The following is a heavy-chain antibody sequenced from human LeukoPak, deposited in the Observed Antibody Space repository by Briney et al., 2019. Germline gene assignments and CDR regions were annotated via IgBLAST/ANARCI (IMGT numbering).Heavy chain of an antibody. J-gene: IGHJ2*01. Sequence: GGSLRLSCAASGLTFDDYAMHWVRQAPGKGLEWVSGISWNSGSIGYADSVKGRFTISRDNAKNSLYLQMNSLRAEDTALYYCAGGNYGDYWYFDLWGRGTQVTVSS. CDR2: ISWNSGSI. CDR1: GLTFDDYA. CDR3: AGGNYGDYWYFDL. V-gene: IGHV3-9*01. D-gene: IGHD4-17*01.